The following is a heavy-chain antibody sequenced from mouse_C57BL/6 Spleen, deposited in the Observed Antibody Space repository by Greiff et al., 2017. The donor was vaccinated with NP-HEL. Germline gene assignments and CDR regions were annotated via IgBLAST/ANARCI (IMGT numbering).Heavy chain of an antibody. V-gene: IGHV1-81*01. CDR3: ARSNYIADWYFDV. J-gene: IGHJ1*03. CDR1: GYTFTSSG. Sequence: QVPLQQSGAELARPGASVKLSCKASGYTFTSSGISWVKQRTGQGLEWIGEIYPRSGNTYYIEKFKGKAPLTADKSSSTAYMELRSLTSEDSAVYFCARSNYIADWYFDVWGTGTTVTVSS. D-gene: IGHD2-12*01. CDR2: IYPRSGNT.